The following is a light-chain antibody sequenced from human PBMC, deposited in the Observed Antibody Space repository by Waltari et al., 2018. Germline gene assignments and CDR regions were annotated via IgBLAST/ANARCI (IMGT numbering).Light chain of an antibody. CDR1: QSLLHSNGNNC. J-gene: IGKJ5*01. CDR3: MQGLQTSIT. CDR2: LGS. V-gene: IGKV2-28*01. Sequence: DIVMTQSPLSLPVTPGEPASISCRSSQSLLHSNGNNCLDWYLQKPGQSPQLLIYLGSNRASGVPDRFSGSGSGADFTLRISRVEAEDVGLYYCMQGLQTSITFGQGTRLEIK.